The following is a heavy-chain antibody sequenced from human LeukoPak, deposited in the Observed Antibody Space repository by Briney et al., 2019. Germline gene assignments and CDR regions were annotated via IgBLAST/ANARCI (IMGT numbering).Heavy chain of an antibody. CDR1: GFTFSSYS. D-gene: IGHD3-10*01. Sequence: GGSLRLSCAASGFTFSSYSMNWVRQAPGKGLEWVSSISSSSSYMYYADSVKGRFTISRDNAKNSLYLQMNSLRAEDTAVYYCARDGHGSGSFWGQGTLVTVSS. V-gene: IGHV3-21*01. CDR2: ISSSSSYM. J-gene: IGHJ4*02. CDR3: ARDGHGSGSF.